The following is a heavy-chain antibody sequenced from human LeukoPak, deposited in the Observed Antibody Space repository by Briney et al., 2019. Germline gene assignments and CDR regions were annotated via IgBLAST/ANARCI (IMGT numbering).Heavy chain of an antibody. CDR3: AKYGSGSYYSDY. Sequence: GGSLRLSCAASGFTVSGNYMNWVRQAPGKGLEWVSAIYTGGRTYYADSVKGRFTISRDNSKNTVYLQMNRLRVEDTAVYYCAKYGSGSYYSDYWGQGTLVTVSS. V-gene: IGHV3-66*01. CDR2: IYTGGRT. CDR1: GFTVSGNY. J-gene: IGHJ4*02. D-gene: IGHD3-10*01.